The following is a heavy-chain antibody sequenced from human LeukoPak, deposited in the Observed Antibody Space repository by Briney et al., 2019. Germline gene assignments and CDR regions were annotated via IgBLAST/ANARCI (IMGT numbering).Heavy chain of an antibody. CDR3: GRVPAVEGYWFDP. Sequence: SETLSLTCTVSGGSISSGDYYWSWVRQPPGKGLVWIGYIYYSGSNYYNPSLKSRVTISVDTSKTQFSLKLNSVTAADTAVYYCGRVPAVEGYWFDPWGQGTLVTVSS. CDR2: IYYSGSN. D-gene: IGHD6-25*01. CDR1: GGSISSGDYY. J-gene: IGHJ5*02. V-gene: IGHV4-30-4*01.